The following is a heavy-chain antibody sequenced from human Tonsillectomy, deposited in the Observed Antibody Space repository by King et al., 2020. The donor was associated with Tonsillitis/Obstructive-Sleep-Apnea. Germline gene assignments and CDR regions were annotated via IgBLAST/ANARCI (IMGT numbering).Heavy chain of an antibody. J-gene: IGHJ6*03. Sequence: QLVQSGGGLVQPGRSLRLSCTASGFTFGDYTMSWVRQAPGKGLEWVGFIRSKASGGTTEYAASVKGRFTISRDDSKSIAYLQMNSLKTEDTAVYYCTIDSGTLLRFLEWLPNYYYYYNMDVWGKGTTVTVSS. CDR2: IRSKASGGTT. V-gene: IGHV3-49*04. CDR1: GFTFGDYT. CDR3: TIDSGTLLRFLEWLPNYYYYYNMDV. D-gene: IGHD3-3*01.